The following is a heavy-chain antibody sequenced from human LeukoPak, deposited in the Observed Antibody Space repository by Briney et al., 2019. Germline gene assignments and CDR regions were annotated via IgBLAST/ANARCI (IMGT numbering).Heavy chain of an antibody. D-gene: IGHD3-9*01. CDR2: IYYSGST. CDR1: GGSISSGGYY. Sequence: SQTLSLTCTVSGGSISSGGYYWSWIRQHPGKGLEWIGYIYYSGSTYYNPSLKSRVTISVDTSKNQFSLKLSSVTAADTAVYYCARSRWEYDTLTGYYLYYFDYWGQGTLVTVSS. CDR3: ARSRWEYDTLTGYYLYYFDY. V-gene: IGHV4-31*03. J-gene: IGHJ4*02.